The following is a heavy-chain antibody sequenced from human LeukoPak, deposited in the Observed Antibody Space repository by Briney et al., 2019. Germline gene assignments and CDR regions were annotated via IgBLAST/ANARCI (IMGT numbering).Heavy chain of an antibody. CDR1: GFTFSSYA. CDR2: ISYEGSNK. D-gene: IGHD2-15*01. Sequence: GGSLRLSCAASGFTFSSYAMHWVRQAPGKGLEWVAVISYEGSNKYYADSVKGRFTISRDNSKNTLYLQMNSLRAEDTAVYYCAREPGYYFDYWGQGTLVTVSS. J-gene: IGHJ4*02. CDR3: AREPGYYFDY. V-gene: IGHV3-30-3*01.